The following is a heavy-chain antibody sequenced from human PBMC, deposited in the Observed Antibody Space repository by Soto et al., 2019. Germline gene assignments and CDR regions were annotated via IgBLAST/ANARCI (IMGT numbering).Heavy chain of an antibody. J-gene: IGHJ3*02. Sequence: SETLSLTFTGPGGSIRRYYWRKIRQPAGQGLEWIGRIYTSGSTNYNPSLKSRVTMSVDTSKNQFSLKLSSVTAADTAVYYCARQSLRGYYDSSGSPAPDAFDIWGQGTMVS. V-gene: IGHV4-4*07. D-gene: IGHD3-22*01. CDR3: ARQSLRGYYDSSGSPAPDAFDI. CDR2: IYTSGST. CDR1: GGSIRRYY.